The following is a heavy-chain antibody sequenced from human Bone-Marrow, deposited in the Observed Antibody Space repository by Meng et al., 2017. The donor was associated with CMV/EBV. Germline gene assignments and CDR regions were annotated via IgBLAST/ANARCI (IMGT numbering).Heavy chain of an antibody. CDR1: GFTFDDYA. V-gene: IGHV3-9*01. CDR3: ARTLYYYDSSGSATAFDI. D-gene: IGHD3-22*01. CDR2: ISWNSGSI. J-gene: IGHJ3*02. Sequence: GGSLRLSCAASGFTFDDYAMHWVRQAPGKGLEWVSGISWNSGSIGYADSVKGRFTISRDNAKNSLYLQMNSLRAEDTALYYCARTLYYYDSSGSATAFDIWGQGTMVTASS.